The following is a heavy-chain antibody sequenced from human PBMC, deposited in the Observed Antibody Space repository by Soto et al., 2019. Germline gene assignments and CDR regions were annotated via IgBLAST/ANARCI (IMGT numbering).Heavy chain of an antibody. J-gene: IGHJ3*02. CDR1: GGTFSSYA. D-gene: IGHD3-16*01. Sequence: ASVKVSCKASGGTFSSYAISWARQAPGQGLEWMGGIIPIFGTANYAQKFQGRVTITADESTSTAYMELSSLRSEDTAVYYCARRPPSGGDAFDIWGQGTMVTVSS. CDR2: IIPIFGTA. V-gene: IGHV1-69*13. CDR3: ARRPPSGGDAFDI.